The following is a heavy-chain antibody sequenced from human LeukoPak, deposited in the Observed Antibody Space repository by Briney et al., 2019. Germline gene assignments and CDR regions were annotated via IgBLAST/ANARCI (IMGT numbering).Heavy chain of an antibody. CDR3: ARGWGMSSSWYNY. J-gene: IGHJ4*02. V-gene: IGHV4-34*01. CDR2: INHSGST. D-gene: IGHD6-13*01. CDR1: GGSFSGYY. Sequence: SETLSLTCAVYGGSFSGYYWSWIRQPPGKGLEWIGEINHSGSTNYNPSLKSRVTMSVDTSKNQFSLKLSSVTAADTAVYYCARGWGMSSSWYNYWGQGTLVTVSS.